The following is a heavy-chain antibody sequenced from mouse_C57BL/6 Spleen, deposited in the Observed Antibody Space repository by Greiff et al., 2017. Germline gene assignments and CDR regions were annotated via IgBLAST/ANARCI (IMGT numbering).Heavy chain of an antibody. CDR3: ARRTTVASFDD. CDR2: IYPGDGDT. J-gene: IGHJ2*01. V-gene: IGHV1-82*01. CDR1: GYAFSSSW. D-gene: IGHD1-1*01. Sequence: LQESGPELVKPGASVKISCKASGYAFSSSWMNWVKQRPGKGLEWIGRIYPGDGDTNYNGKFKGKATLAADKSSSTAYMQLSSLTSEDSAVYFCARRTTVASFDDWGKGTTLTVSS.